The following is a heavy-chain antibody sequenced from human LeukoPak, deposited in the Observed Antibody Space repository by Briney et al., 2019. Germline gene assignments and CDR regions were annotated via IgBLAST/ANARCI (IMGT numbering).Heavy chain of an antibody. J-gene: IGHJ6*02. Sequence: ASVKVSCKASGYTFTSYGISWVRQAPGQGLEWMGWISAYNGNTNYAQKLQGRVTMTTDTSTSTAYMELRSLRSDDTAVYYCARDHFTTTVTTWGYYYYGMDVWAKGPRSPSP. CDR3: ARDHFTTTVTTWGYYYYGMDV. CDR1: GYTFTSYG. CDR2: ISAYNGNT. D-gene: IGHD4-17*01. V-gene: IGHV1-18*01.